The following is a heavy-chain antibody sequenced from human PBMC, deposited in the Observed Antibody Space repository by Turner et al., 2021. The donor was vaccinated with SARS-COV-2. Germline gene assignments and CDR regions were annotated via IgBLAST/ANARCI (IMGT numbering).Heavy chain of an antibody. J-gene: IGHJ6*02. Sequence: QVQAVQSGAVVKKPGASVKVSCKVSGYTLPELAMHWVRQAPGKGLEWVGGFEPEDAETIYAEKAQGRVTMTEDTSTDAAYMELSSLRSEGTAGYYCATATVIYGDYVKYYYYYGMDVWGQGTTVTVSS. CDR1: GYTLPELA. CDR2: FEPEDAET. V-gene: IGHV1-24*01. D-gene: IGHD4-17*01. CDR3: ATATVIYGDYVKYYYYYGMDV.